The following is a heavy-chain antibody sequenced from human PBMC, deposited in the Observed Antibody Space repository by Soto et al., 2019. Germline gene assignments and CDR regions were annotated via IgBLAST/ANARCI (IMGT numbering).Heavy chain of an antibody. V-gene: IGHV1-58*01. J-gene: IGHJ5*02. CDR2: IVVGSGNT. CDR3: AADLGAYYYDSSGALGFDP. Sequence: SVQVHCKASGFTFTSSAVHWVRQARGQRLEWIGWIVVGSGNTNYAQKFQERVTITRDMSTSTAYMELSSLRSEDTAVYYCAADLGAYYYDSSGALGFDPWGQGTLVTVSS. D-gene: IGHD3-22*01. CDR1: GFTFTSSA.